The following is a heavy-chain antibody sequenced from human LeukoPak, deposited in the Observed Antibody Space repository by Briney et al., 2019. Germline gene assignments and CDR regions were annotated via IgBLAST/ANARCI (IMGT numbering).Heavy chain of an antibody. CDR2: INHSGST. J-gene: IGHJ4*02. CDR1: GGSFSGYY. Sequence: SETLSLTCAVYGGSFSGYYWTWIRQPPGKGLEWIGEINHSGSTNYNPSLKSRVTISVDTSKNQFSLKLSSVTVADTAVYYCARERPYGAYFDYWGQGTLVTVSS. CDR3: ARERPYGAYFDY. D-gene: IGHD4-17*01. V-gene: IGHV4-34*01.